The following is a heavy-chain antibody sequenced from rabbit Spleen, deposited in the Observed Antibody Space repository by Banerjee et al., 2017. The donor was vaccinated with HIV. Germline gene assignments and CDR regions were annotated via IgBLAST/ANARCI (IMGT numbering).Heavy chain of an antibody. CDR2: IYTATTTT. Sequence: QSLEESGGDLVKPEGSLTLTCKASGFDLSNYYVMRWVRQAPGKGLEWIGTIYTATTTTYYASWVNGRFSISKTSSTTVDLRMTSLTAADTATYFCARDSGYSSYYGMDLWGQGTLVTVS. D-gene: IGHD1-1*01. CDR1: GFDLSNYYV. V-gene: IGHV1S40*01. CDR3: ARDSGYSSYYGMDL. J-gene: IGHJ6*01.